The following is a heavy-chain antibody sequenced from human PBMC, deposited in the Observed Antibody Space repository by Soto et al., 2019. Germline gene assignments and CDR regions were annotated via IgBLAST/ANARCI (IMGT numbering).Heavy chain of an antibody. CDR1: GDSISSDKW. Sequence: PSETLSLTCAVSGDSISSDKWWSWIRQPPGKGLQWIGEIYHSGSTKYNPSLKSRVIISVDKSKNQFSPKLSSVTDADTAVYYCARGETQQQRDYWGQGTLVTVSS. J-gene: IGHJ4*02. V-gene: IGHV4-4*02. CDR2: IYHSGST. D-gene: IGHD6-13*01. CDR3: ARGETQQQRDY.